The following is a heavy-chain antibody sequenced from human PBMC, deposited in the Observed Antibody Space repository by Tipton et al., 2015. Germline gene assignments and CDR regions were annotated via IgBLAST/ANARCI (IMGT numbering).Heavy chain of an antibody. D-gene: IGHD3-10*01. J-gene: IGHJ4*02. CDR3: ARHRMHYYSASGSFSGCYFDY. CDR2: IYYTEST. Sequence: GLVKPSETLSLTCTVSGGSISNASYYWVWIRQPPGKGLEWIGTIYYTESTYYNPSLRSRLIMSLDTSKNQFSLKLSSVTAADTALYYCARHRMHYYSASGSFSGCYFDYWGRGALVTVSS. CDR1: GGSISNASYY. V-gene: IGHV4-39*01.